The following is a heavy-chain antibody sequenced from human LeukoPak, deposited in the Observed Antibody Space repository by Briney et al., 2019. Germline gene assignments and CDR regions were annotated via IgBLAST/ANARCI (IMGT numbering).Heavy chain of an antibody. CDR3: AREGRYGDYEGY. CDR1: VGSISSYY. CDR2: IYSSGST. D-gene: IGHD4-17*01. J-gene: IGHJ4*02. V-gene: IGHV4-4*07. Sequence: SETLSLTCTVSVGSISSYYWSWIRQPAGKELEWIGRIYSSGSTNYNPSLKSRVTMSVDTSKNQFSLKLSSVTVADTAVYYCAREGRYGDYEGYWGQGTLVTVSS.